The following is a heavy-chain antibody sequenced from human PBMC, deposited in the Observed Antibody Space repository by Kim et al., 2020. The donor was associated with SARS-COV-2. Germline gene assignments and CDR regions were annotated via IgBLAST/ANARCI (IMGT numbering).Heavy chain of an antibody. CDR3: ATPRGPYCGGDCYSFYY. D-gene: IGHD2-21*01. CDR1: GFTFGSSV. V-gene: IGHV3-30-3*01. J-gene: IGHJ4*01. Sequence: GMSLRLSCAASGFTFGSSVMYWVRQAPGKGLEWVSLISYDGSHEFYTNSVKGRFTISRDNSKNTLYLQMNNLGPEDTSVYYCATPRGPYCGGDCYSFYY. CDR2: ISYDGSHE.